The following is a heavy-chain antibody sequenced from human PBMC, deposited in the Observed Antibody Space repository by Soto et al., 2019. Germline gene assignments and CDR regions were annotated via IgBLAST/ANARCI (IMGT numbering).Heavy chain of an antibody. CDR3: AIALLGGSYSSQYYYYGMDV. CDR1: GFTFSSYG. V-gene: IGHV3-30*03. D-gene: IGHD1-26*01. CDR2: ISYDGSNK. Sequence: GGSLRLSCAASGFTFSSYGMHWVRQAPGKGLEWVAVISYDGSNKYYADSVKGRFTISRDNSKSTLYLQMNSLRAEDTAVYYFAIALLGGSYSSQYYYYGMDVWGQGTTVTVSS. J-gene: IGHJ6*02.